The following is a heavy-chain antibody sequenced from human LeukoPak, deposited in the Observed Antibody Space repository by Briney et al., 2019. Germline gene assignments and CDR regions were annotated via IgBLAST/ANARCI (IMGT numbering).Heavy chain of an antibody. J-gene: IGHJ3*02. D-gene: IGHD3-16*01. Sequence: GESLKIPCKGSGYSFTSYWIGWVRQMPGKGLEWMGIIYPGDSGTTYSTSFQGQVSISADKSISTAYLQWSILKASDTPLYYLAGLGGDDAFDIWGQGTMVTVSS. CDR2: IYPGDSGT. V-gene: IGHV5-51*01. CDR3: AGLGGDDAFDI. CDR1: GYSFTSYW.